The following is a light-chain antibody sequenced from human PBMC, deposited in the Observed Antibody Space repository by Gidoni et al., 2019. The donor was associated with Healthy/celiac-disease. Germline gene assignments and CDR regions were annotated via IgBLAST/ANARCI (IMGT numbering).Light chain of an antibody. Sequence: EIVMTQSPATLSVSPGERATLSCRASQSVSSNLAWYQQKPGQAPRLLIYGASTRATGIPARFSGSGSGTEFTLTISSLQSEDFAVYYCQQHSNWPPHTFXQXTRLEIK. J-gene: IGKJ2*01. CDR3: QQHSNWPPHT. CDR1: QSVSSN. CDR2: GAS. V-gene: IGKV3-15*01.